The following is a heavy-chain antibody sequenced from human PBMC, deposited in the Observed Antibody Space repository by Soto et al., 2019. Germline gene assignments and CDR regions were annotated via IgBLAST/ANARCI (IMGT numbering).Heavy chain of an antibody. V-gene: IGHV4-59*01. CDR2: IYYSGST. CDR1: GDSISNYY. D-gene: IGHD3-10*01. Sequence: SETLSLTCTVSGDSISNYYWTWIRQPPGRGLEWIGYIYYSGSTNYNPSLKSRVTISVDTSKKQFSLKLSSVTAADTAMYYCATSTKALLWFGIFDYWGQGTLVTVSS. J-gene: IGHJ4*02. CDR3: ATSTKALLWFGIFDY.